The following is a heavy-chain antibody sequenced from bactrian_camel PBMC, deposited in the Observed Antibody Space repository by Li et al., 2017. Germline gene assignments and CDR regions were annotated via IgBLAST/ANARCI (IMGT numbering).Heavy chain of an antibody. CDR2: IATGGGRT. D-gene: IGHD2*01. CDR1: GDEYDTAC. Sequence: HVQLVESGGGSVQAGGSLVLSCAVSGDEYDTACVAWFRQPPGKERVRIANIATGGGRTYYHDSVKGRFTIAQDHTKATIYLRMVELQPEDTAMYYCAAGASLLVGDLCYTDYRIYGHGTQVTVS. J-gene: IGHJ4*01. V-gene: IGHV3S1*01.